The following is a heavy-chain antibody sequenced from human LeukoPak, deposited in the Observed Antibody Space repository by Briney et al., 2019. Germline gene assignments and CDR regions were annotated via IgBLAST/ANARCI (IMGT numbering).Heavy chain of an antibody. CDR2: LIPIFGTA. Sequence: ASVKVSCKASGDTFSSYAISWVRQAPGQGLEWMGGLIPIFGTANYAQKFQGRVTITADKSTSTAYMELSSLRSEDTAVYYCASDHYYGWGSRGLEVDYWGQGTLVTVSS. J-gene: IGHJ4*02. CDR3: ASDHYYGWGSRGLEVDY. D-gene: IGHD3-10*01. V-gene: IGHV1-69*06. CDR1: GDTFSSYA.